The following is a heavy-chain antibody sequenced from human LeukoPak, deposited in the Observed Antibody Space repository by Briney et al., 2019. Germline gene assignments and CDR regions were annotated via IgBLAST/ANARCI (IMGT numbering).Heavy chain of an antibody. CDR2: INHSGST. V-gene: IGHV4-34*01. CDR1: GGSFSGYY. D-gene: IGHD3-22*01. CDR3: ARAMIVVVPRFDY. Sequence: SETLSLTCAVYGGSFSGYYWSWIRQPPGKGLEWIGEINHSGSTNYNPSLKSRVTISVDTSKNQFSLKLSSVTAADTAVYYCARAMIVVVPRFDYWGQGTLVTVSS. J-gene: IGHJ4*02.